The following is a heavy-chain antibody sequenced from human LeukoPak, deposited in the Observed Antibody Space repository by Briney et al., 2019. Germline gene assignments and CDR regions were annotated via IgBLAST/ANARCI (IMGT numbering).Heavy chain of an antibody. Sequence: SVKVSCKASGGTFSSYAISWVRQAPGQGLEWMGRIIPIFGTANYAQKFQGRVTITTDESTSTAYMELSSLRSEDTAVYYCARDRLPRRGSGYYFDYWGQGTLVAVSS. J-gene: IGHJ4*02. CDR2: IIPIFGTA. D-gene: IGHD3-22*01. V-gene: IGHV1-69*05. CDR1: GGTFSSYA. CDR3: ARDRLPRRGSGYYFDY.